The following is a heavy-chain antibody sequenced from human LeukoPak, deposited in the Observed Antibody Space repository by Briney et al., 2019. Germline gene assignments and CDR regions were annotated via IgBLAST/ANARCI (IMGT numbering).Heavy chain of an antibody. D-gene: IGHD3-16*02. CDR3: ARDSDYVWGSYRY. V-gene: IGHV3-7*03. Sequence: GGSLRLSCAASGFTFSSYWMSWVRQAPGKGLEWVANIKQDGSEKYYVDSVKGRFTISRDNAKNSLYLQMSSLRAEDTAVYYCARDSDYVWGSYRYWGQGTLVTVSS. CDR1: GFTFSSYW. CDR2: IKQDGSEK. J-gene: IGHJ4*02.